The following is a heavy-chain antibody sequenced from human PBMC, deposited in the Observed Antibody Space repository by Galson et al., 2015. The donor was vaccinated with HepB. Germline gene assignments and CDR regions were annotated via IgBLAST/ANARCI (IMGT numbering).Heavy chain of an antibody. CDR3: ARVPYYDSSGYYFDY. D-gene: IGHD3-22*01. J-gene: IGHJ4*02. V-gene: IGHV3-33*01. CDR2: IWYDGSNK. Sequence: SLRLSCAASGFTFSSYGMHWVRQAPGKGLEWVAVIWYDGSNKYYADSVKGRFTISRDNSKNTLYLQMNSLRAEDTAVYYCARVPYYDSSGYYFDYWGQGTLVTVSS. CDR1: GFTFSSYG.